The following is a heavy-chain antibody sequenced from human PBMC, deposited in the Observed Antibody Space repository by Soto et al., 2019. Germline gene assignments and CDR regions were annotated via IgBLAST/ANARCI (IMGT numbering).Heavy chain of an antibody. CDR3: ARAIVLITHFDY. CDR1: GFTLSSYA. V-gene: IGHV3-64*04. D-gene: IGHD3-22*01. J-gene: IGHJ4*02. CDR2: VRGNGDPP. Sequence: PGGSLRLSCSASGFTLSSYAMHWVRQAPGKRLEYVSGVRGNGDPPFYADSVMGRFTISRDNSENTVYLQMNSLRPDDTAVYYCARAIVLITHFDYWGLGTLVTVSS.